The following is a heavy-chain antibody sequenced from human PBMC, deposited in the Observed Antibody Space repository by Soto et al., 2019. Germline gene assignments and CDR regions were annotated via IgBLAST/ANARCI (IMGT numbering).Heavy chain of an antibody. D-gene: IGHD5-12*01. CDR3: ARDTGGYSGYDLTSAFDI. Sequence: GGSLRLSCAASGFTVSSNYMSWVRQAPGKGLEWVSVIYSGGSTYYADSVKGRFTISRDNSKNTLYLQMNSLRAEDTAVYYCARDTGGYSGYDLTSAFDIWGQGTMVTVSS. V-gene: IGHV3-66*01. CDR2: IYSGGST. J-gene: IGHJ3*02. CDR1: GFTVSSNY.